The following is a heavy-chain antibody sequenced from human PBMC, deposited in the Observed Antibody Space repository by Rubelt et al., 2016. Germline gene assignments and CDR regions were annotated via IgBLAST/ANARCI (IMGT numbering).Heavy chain of an antibody. D-gene: IGHD2-2*01. V-gene: IGHV4-59*08. CDR3: ARKATDDKWYPFDF. CDR1: GASISSYY. J-gene: IGHJ4*02. CDR2: FYHTGST. Sequence: LQKPSETLSLTCSVSGASISSYYWSWIRQPPGKGLEWIASFYHTGSTTYNPSLKSRVTISVDTSKNQFSLKLSSVTATDTAVYYCARKATDDKWYPFDFWGQGTLVTVSS.